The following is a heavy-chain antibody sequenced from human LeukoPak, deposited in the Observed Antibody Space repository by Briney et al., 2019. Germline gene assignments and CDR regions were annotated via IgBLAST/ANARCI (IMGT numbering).Heavy chain of an antibody. J-gene: IGHJ4*02. CDR1: GFTFSSYA. CDR2: ISGSGGST. Sequence: GGSLRLSCAASGFTFSSYAMSWVRQAPGKGLEWVSAISGSGGSTYYADSVKGRFTISRDNSKNTLYLQMNSLRAEDTAVYYCAKHRYYDSSGYFDYWGQGTLVTVSP. CDR3: AKHRYYDSSGYFDY. V-gene: IGHV3-23*01. D-gene: IGHD3-22*01.